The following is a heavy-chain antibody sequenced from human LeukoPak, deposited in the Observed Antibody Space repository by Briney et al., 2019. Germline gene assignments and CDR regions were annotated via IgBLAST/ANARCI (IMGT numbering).Heavy chain of an antibody. V-gene: IGHV1-18*01. J-gene: IGHJ3*02. CDR2: ISAYNGNT. CDR1: GYTFTSYG. Sequence: ASVKVSCKASGYTFTSYGISWVRQAPGQGLEWMGWISAYNGNTNYAQKLQGRVTMTTDTSTSTAYMELRSLRSDDTAVYYCVRAPLQLWPRGAFDIWGQGTMVTVSS. CDR3: VRAPLQLWPRGAFDI. D-gene: IGHD5-18*01.